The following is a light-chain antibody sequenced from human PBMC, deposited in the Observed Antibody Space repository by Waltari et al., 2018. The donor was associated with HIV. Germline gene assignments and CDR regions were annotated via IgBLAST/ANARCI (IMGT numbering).Light chain of an antibody. V-gene: IGKV4-1*01. CDR3: QQYYSTPPT. CDR2: WAS. CDR1: QSVLYSSNNKNY. Sequence: DIVMTQSPDSLAVSLGERATIHCKSSQSVLYSSNNKNYLAWYQQKPGQPPKLLIYWASTRESGGPDRFSGSGSETDFTLTISSLQAEDVAVYYCQQYYSTPPTFGQGTKVEIK. J-gene: IGKJ1*01.